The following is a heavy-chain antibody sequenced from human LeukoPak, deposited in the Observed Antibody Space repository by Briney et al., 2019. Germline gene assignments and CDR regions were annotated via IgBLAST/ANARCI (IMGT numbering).Heavy chain of an antibody. J-gene: IGHJ3*02. Sequence: GGSLRLSCAASGFTFSRYDMHWVRQTTGKGLEWVSAIGTAGETHYPGSVKGRFTISRENAKNSLYLQMNSLRAGDTAVYYCARGLRYCSSTSCYSIDAFDIWGQGTMVTVSS. CDR3: ARGLRYCSSTSCYSIDAFDI. D-gene: IGHD2-2*01. CDR1: GFTFSRYD. CDR2: IGTAGET. V-gene: IGHV3-13*01.